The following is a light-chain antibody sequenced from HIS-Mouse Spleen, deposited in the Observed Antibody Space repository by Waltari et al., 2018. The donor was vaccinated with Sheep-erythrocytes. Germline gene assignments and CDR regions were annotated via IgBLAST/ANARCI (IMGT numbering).Light chain of an antibody. CDR3: SSYAGSNNWV. CDR1: SSDVGGYNY. Sequence: QCALTQPPSPSGSPGQSVTISFTGPSSDVGGYNYVSWYQQHPGKAPKLMIYEVSKRPAGVPDRFSGSKSGTTASLTVSGLQAEDEADYYCSSYAGSNNWVFGGGTKLTVL. J-gene: IGLJ3*02. V-gene: IGLV2-8*01. CDR2: EVS.